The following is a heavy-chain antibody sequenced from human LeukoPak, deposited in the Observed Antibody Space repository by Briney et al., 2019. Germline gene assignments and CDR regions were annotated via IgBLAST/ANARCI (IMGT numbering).Heavy chain of an antibody. CDR3: AAAYSSGWYFVY. J-gene: IGHJ4*02. D-gene: IGHD6-19*01. CDR1: GYTFTSYG. CDR2: ISAYNGNT. Sequence: ASVKVSCKASGYTFTSYGISWVRQAPGQGLEWMGWISAYNGNTNYAQKLQGRVTMTTDTSTSTAYMELRSLRSDDTAVYYCAAAYSSGWYFVYWGQGTLVTVSS. V-gene: IGHV1-18*01.